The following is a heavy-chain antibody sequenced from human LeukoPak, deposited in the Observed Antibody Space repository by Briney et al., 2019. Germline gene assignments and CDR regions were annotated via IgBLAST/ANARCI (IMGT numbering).Heavy chain of an antibody. CDR3: ARDLSCSSTSCPPVRYYGMDV. Sequence: GGSLRLSCAASGFTFSSYAMHWVRQAPGKGLEWVAVISYDATNKYYVDSVKGRFTISRDNSKNTLYLQVNSLRAEDTAVYYCARDLSCSSTSCPPVRYYGMDVWGQGTTVTVSS. V-gene: IGHV3-30*04. D-gene: IGHD2-2*01. J-gene: IGHJ6*02. CDR1: GFTFSSYA. CDR2: ISYDATNK.